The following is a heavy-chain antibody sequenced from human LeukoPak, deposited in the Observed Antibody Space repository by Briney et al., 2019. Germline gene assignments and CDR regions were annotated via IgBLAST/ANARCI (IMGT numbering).Heavy chain of an antibody. CDR2: ISWDGGST. CDR3: AKDIRDGSGSSYYYFGMDV. Sequence: GGSLRLSCAASGFTFDDYAVHWVRQAPGKGLEWVSLISWDGGSTYYADSVKGRFTISRDNSKNSLYLQMNSLRAKDTALYYCAKDIRDGSGSSYYYFGMDVWGQGTTVTVSS. CDR1: GFTFDDYA. V-gene: IGHV3-43D*03. J-gene: IGHJ6*02. D-gene: IGHD3-10*01.